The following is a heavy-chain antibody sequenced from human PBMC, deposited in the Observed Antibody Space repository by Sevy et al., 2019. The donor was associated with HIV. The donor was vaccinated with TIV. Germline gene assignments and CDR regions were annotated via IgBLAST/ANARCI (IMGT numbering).Heavy chain of an antibody. V-gene: IGHV3-73*01. CDR3: TRPILGTLIPTGDTVDI. J-gene: IGHJ3*02. D-gene: IGHD2-2*02. CDR2: IRSKPNNYAT. CDR1: GFTVSGSG. Sequence: GGSLRLSCAASGFTVSGSGLDWVRQAPGKGLEWVGRIRSKPNNYATVYAASVKGRFTISRDDSKNTAYLQMNSLKTEDTAVYYCTRPILGTLIPTGDTVDIWGQGTMVTVSS.